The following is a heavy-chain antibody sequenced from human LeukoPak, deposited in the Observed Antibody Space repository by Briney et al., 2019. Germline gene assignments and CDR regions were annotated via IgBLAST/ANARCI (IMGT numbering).Heavy chain of an antibody. V-gene: IGHV4-59*01. CDR1: GGSIRDYY. J-gene: IGHJ2*01. CDR3: ARDLQWVEDWYFDL. CDR2: IYYSGST. Sequence: PSETLSLTCTVSGGSIRDYYWSWIRQPPGKGLEWIGYIYYSGSTNYNPSLKSRVTISVDTSKNHFSLNLSSVTAADTAVYYCARDLQWVEDWYFDLWGRGTLVTVSS. D-gene: IGHD3-3*01.